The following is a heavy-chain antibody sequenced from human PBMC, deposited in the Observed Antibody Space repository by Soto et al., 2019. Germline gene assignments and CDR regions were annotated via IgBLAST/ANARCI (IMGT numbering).Heavy chain of an antibody. J-gene: IGHJ6*03. D-gene: IGHD2-2*01. CDR1: GFTFSGSA. CDR2: IRIKANSYAT. CDR3: TRHLEHQTPHCSSTSCYYYYMDV. V-gene: IGHV3-73*01. Sequence: GGSLRLSCAASGFTFSGSAMHWVRQASGKGLEWVGRIRIKANSYATAYAASVKGRFTISRDDSKNTAYLQMNSLKTEETVVYYCTRHLEHQTPHCSSTSCYYYYMDVWGKGTTVTVSS.